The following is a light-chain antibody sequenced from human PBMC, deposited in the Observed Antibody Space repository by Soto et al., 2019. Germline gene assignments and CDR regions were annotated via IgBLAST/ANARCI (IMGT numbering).Light chain of an antibody. CDR1: QSVSNN. V-gene: IGKV3-15*01. J-gene: IGKJ5*01. Sequence: ETVMTQSPATLSVSPGERATLSCRASQSVSNNYLAWYQQRPGQAPRLVIYGASTRATGIPDRFSGGGSGTEFTLTISSLQSEDFAVYYCQQYNSWPPITFGQGTRLEIK. CDR3: QQYNSWPPIT. CDR2: GAS.